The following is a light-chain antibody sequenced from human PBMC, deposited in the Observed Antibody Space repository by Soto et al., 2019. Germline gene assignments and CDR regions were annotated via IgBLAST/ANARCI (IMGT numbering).Light chain of an antibody. CDR3: QQYNNWPPIT. V-gene: IGKV3-15*01. J-gene: IGKJ5*01. CDR1: QSVRTK. CDR2: GAS. Sequence: ETVITQSPATLSLSPLERSTLSCRASQSVRTKLAWYQQKPGQAPRLLIYGASSRATGTPARFSGSGSGTEFTLTISSLQSEDFAVYYCQQYNNWPPITFGQGTRLEIK.